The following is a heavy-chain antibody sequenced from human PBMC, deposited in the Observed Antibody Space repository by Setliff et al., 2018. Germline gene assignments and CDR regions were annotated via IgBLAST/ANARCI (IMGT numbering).Heavy chain of an antibody. CDR3: ARGRNIAARLLDS. CDR1: GGTFSDYY. J-gene: IGHJ4*02. CDR2: INHRGST. D-gene: IGHD6-6*01. Sequence: SETLSLTCAAYGGTFSDYYWTWIRQPPGKGLEWVGEINHRGSTNYNPSLKSRVTISLDTSKDQFSLKVISMTAADTAVYYCARGRNIAARLLDSWGQGTLVTVSS. V-gene: IGHV4-34*01.